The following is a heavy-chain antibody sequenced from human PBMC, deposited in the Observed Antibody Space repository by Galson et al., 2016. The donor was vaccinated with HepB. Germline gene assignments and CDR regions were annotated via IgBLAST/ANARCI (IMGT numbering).Heavy chain of an antibody. V-gene: IGHV6-1*01. J-gene: IGHJ3*02. CDR2: TYYRSKWYS. Sequence: CAISGDSVSSNNAAWNWIRQSPSRGLEWLGRTYYRSKWYSDYAVSVKGRMTSTPDTSKNQLSLQLDSVTPEDTAVYYCAGGAAAGSAFYIWGQGTMVTVPS. CDR1: GDSVSSNNAA. D-gene: IGHD6-13*01. CDR3: AGGAAAGSAFYI.